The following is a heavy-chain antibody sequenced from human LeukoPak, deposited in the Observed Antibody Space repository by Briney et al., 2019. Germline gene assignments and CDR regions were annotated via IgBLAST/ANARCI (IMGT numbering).Heavy chain of an antibody. D-gene: IGHD3-3*01. Sequence: PSETLSLTCTVSGGSISSYHWSWIRQPPGKGLEWIGYIYYSGSTNYNPSLKSRVTISVDTSKNQFSLKLSSVTAADSAVYYCARQRFSEWYFDYWGQGTLVTVSS. J-gene: IGHJ4*02. CDR3: ARQRFSEWYFDY. CDR1: GGSISSYH. V-gene: IGHV4-59*08. CDR2: IYYSGST.